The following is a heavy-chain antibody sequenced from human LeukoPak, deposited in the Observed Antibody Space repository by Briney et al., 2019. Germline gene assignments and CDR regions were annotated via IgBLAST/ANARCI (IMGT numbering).Heavy chain of an antibody. V-gene: IGHV3-23*01. J-gene: IGHJ2*01. CDR1: GFTFSGYA. D-gene: IGHD5-18*01. Sequence: GGSLRLSGAASGFTFSGYAMSWVRQAPGEGLEWVSAISGSGGSTYYADSVKGRFTISRDNSKNTLYLQMNSLRAEDSAVYYCAKDPYSYGYYWYFDLWGRGTLVTVSS. CDR2: ISGSGGST. CDR3: AKDPYSYGYYWYFDL.